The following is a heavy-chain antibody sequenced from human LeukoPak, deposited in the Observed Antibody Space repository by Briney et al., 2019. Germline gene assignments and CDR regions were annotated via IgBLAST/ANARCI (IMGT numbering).Heavy chain of an antibody. Sequence: PSETLSLTCTVSGGSISSYYWSWIRQPLGKGLEGIGYIYYSGSTNYNPSLKSRVTISVDTSKNQFSLKLSSVTAADTAVYYCARAPYSSGWYPHYFDYWGQGTLVTVSS. J-gene: IGHJ4*02. CDR1: GGSISSYY. D-gene: IGHD6-19*01. CDR2: IYYSGST. CDR3: ARAPYSSGWYPHYFDY. V-gene: IGHV4-59*01.